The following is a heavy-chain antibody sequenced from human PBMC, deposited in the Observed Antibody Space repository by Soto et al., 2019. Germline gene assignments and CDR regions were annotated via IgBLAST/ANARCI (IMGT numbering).Heavy chain of an antibody. V-gene: IGHV3-33*01. CDR3: ARYRGYSGYDSPRFYYGMDV. CDR2: IWYDGSNK. D-gene: IGHD5-12*01. CDR1: GFTFSSYG. Sequence: QVQLVESGGGVVQPGRSLRLSCAASGFTFSSYGMHWVRQAPGKGLEWVAVIWYDGSNKWYADSVKGRFTISRDNSKNTLYLQMNSLRAEDTAVYSCARYRGYSGYDSPRFYYGMDVWGQGTTVTVSS. J-gene: IGHJ6*02.